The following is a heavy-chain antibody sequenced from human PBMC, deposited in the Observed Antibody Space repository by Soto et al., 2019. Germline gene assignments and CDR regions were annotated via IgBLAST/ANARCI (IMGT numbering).Heavy chain of an antibody. Sequence: PGGSLRLSCAASGFTFSDYYMSWIRQAPGKGLEWVSYISSSGSTVSYADSVKGRFTISRDNAKNSLYLQMNSLRAEDTAVYYCARRVDGGKHFDYWGQGTLVTVSS. CDR3: ARRVDGGKHFDY. CDR1: GFTFSDYY. J-gene: IGHJ4*02. CDR2: ISSSGSTV. D-gene: IGHD2-15*01. V-gene: IGHV3-11*01.